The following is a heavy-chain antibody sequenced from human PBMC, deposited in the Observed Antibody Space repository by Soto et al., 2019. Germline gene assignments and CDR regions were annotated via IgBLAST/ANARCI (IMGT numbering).Heavy chain of an antibody. Sequence: SETLSLTCSVSGGTINSGDYFWSWIRQPPGKGLEWIGYIYSSGRNNYNTSIKSRVTISLDTSKKQFSLKLRYVNAADTAVYYCARDRKQDDGGNHLDYWGQGTLVTVSS. J-gene: IGHJ4*02. V-gene: IGHV4-61*08. CDR3: ARDRKQDDGGNHLDY. D-gene: IGHD4-17*01. CDR1: GGTINSGDYF. CDR2: IYSSGRN.